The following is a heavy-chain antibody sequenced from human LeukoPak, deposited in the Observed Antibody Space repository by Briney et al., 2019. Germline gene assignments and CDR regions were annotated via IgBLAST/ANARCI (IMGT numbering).Heavy chain of an antibody. V-gene: IGHV3-23*01. CDR3: AKRGVVIRVILVGFHKEAYYFES. CDR2: ISDSGGST. J-gene: IGHJ4*02. CDR1: GITLSNYG. Sequence: GGSLRLSCAVSGITLSNYGMSWVRQAPGKGLEWVAGISDSGGSTKYADSVKGRFTISRDNTKNTLYLQMNSLRAEDAAVYFCAKRGVVIRVILVGFHKEAYYFESWGQGALVTVSS. D-gene: IGHD3/OR15-3a*01.